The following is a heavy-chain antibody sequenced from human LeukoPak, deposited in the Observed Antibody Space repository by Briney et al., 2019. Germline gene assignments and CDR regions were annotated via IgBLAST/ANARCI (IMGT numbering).Heavy chain of an antibody. CDR2: IYTSGST. V-gene: IGHV4-61*02. J-gene: IGHJ4*02. D-gene: IGHD1-26*01. Sequence: SETLSLTCTVSGGSISSGSYYWSWIRQPAGKGLEWIGRIYTSGSTNYNPSLKSRVTMSVDTSKNQFSLKLSSVTAADTAVYYCARELRSGSYHFDYWGQGTLVTVSS. CDR3: ARELRSGSYHFDY. CDR1: GGSISSGSYY.